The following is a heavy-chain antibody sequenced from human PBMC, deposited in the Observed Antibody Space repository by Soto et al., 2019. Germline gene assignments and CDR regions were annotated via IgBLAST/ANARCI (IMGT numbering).Heavy chain of an antibody. CDR3: AKDFLTRPLP. V-gene: IGHV3-30*18. J-gene: IGHJ5*02. CDR1: GITFSGFG. CDR2: ISPRGDNT. Sequence: QVPLAESGGGVVQPGRSLRLSCAAAGITFSGFGMHWVRQAPGKGLEWVAGISPRGDNTYYADSVEDRFTISSDTSKNSLYLQMDSLRAADTAVYDCAKDFLTRPLPWGQVTLVTVSA.